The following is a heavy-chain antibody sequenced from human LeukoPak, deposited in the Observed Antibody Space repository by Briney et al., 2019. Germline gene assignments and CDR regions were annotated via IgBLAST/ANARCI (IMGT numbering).Heavy chain of an antibody. Sequence: SETLSLTCAVSGGSISSSNWWTWVRQPPGKGLEWIGEIYPGGSTNYSPSLKSRVTISVDTSKNQFSLKVNSVTAADTAVYYCARGGGWGNWNDAVDYWGQGTLVTVSS. CDR2: IYPGGST. D-gene: IGHD1-1*01. V-gene: IGHV4-4*02. CDR3: ARGGGWGNWNDAVDY. CDR1: GGSISSSNW. J-gene: IGHJ4*02.